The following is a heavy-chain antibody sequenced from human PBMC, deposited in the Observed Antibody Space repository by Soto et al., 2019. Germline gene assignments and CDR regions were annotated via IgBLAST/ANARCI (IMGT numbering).Heavy chain of an antibody. V-gene: IGHV5-10-1*04. J-gene: IGHJ5*01. CDR1: AYSFTSYW. CDR3: ARVHKNWFDS. CDR2: IDPSDSDT. Sequence: PGESLKISCKGSAYSFTSYWIRWVRQMPGKGLEWMGRIDPSDSDTRHSPSFQGQVTISADKSISTAYLQWRSLRASDTALYFCARVHKNWFDSWAQGTMVTVSS.